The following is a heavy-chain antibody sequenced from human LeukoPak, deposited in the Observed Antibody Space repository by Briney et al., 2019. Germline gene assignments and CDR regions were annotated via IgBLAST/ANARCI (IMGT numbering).Heavy chain of an antibody. Sequence: GGSLRLSCAASGFTFSSYTMHWVRQAPGKGLEWVALISYDGSNKYNADSLKGRFTISRDTAKNMLYLDMNSLKAEDTAVYYCARGDYYGPGSFYPMDVWGKGTTVTVSS. CDR2: ISYDGSNK. D-gene: IGHD3-10*01. CDR1: GFTFSSYT. J-gene: IGHJ6*04. CDR3: ARGDYYGPGSFYPMDV. V-gene: IGHV3-30*04.